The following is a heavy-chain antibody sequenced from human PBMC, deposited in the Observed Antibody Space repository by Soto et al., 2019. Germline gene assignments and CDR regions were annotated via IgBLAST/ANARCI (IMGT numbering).Heavy chain of an antibody. D-gene: IGHD3-22*01. CDR1: GGSISSSNW. CDR2: TYHSGST. CDR3: ERASGDSSVEVTFDI. V-gene: IGHV4-4*02. Sequence: ESLSLTCTVSGGSISSSNWWSWVRQPPGKGLEWIGETYHSGSTNYNPPLKSRVTISVDKSKNQFSLKLSSVTAADTAVYYCERASGDSSVEVTFDIWGQGTMVTVSS. J-gene: IGHJ3*02.